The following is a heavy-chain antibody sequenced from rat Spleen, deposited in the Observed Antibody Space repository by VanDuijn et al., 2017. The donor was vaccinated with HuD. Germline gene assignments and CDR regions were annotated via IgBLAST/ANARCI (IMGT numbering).Heavy chain of an antibody. Sequence: EVQLVESDGGLVQPGRSLKLSCAASGFTFSDYYMAWVRQAPTKGLEWVATISYDGSSTYYRDSVKGRFTISRDNAKSTLYLQMDSLRSEDTATYYCARLLGDGSYYPHWYFDFWGPGTMVTVSS. J-gene: IGHJ1*01. CDR2: ISYDGSST. CDR3: ARLLGDGSYYPHWYFDF. D-gene: IGHD1-12*02. V-gene: IGHV5-29*01. CDR1: GFTFSDYY.